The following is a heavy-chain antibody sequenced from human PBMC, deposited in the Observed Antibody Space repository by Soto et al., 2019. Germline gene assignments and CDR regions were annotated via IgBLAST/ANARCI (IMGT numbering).Heavy chain of an antibody. CDR2: IIPIFGTA. CDR3: ARAQRAFVYDSSYYYYGMDV. CDR1: GGTFSSYA. J-gene: IGHJ6*02. V-gene: IGHV1-69*13. Sequence: SVKVYCKASGGTFSSYAISWVRQAPGQGLEWMGGIIPIFGTANYAQKFQGRVTITADESTSTAYMELSSLRSEDTAVYYCARAQRAFVYDSSYYYYGMDVWGQGTTVTVSS. D-gene: IGHD3-22*01.